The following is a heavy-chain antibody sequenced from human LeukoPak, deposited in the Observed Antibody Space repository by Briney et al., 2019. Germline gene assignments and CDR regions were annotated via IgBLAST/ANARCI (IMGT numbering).Heavy chain of an antibody. V-gene: IGHV4-59*08. J-gene: IGHJ4*02. CDR3: ARQENGSGSYLSYFDY. CDR2: IYYSGST. D-gene: IGHD3-10*01. Sequence: SETLSLTCTVSGRSISSYYWSWIRQPPGKGLEWIGYIYYSGSTNYNPSLKSRVTISVDTSKNQFSLKLSSVTAADTAVYYCARQENGSGSYLSYFDYWGQGTLVTVSS. CDR1: GRSISSYY.